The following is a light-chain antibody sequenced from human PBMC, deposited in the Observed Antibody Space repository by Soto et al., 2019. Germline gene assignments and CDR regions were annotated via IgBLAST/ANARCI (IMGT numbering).Light chain of an antibody. Sequence: IPSPLSPSFLSASVGDRVTITFRASQGISSYLAWYQQKPGKAPKLLIYDASALPRGVPSRFSGSGSGTKFTLTIASLQPGDFATYYCQQYETFSGTVGPGTKVDIK. CDR1: QGISSY. J-gene: IGKJ1*01. CDR3: QQYETFSGT. CDR2: DAS. V-gene: IGKV1-9*01.